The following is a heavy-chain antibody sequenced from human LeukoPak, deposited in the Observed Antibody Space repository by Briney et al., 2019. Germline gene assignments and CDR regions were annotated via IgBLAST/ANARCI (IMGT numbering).Heavy chain of an antibody. D-gene: IGHD2-2*01. Sequence: PGGSLRLSCAASGFTFSSYGMHWFRQAPGKGLEWVAFIRYDGSNKYYADSVKGRFTISRDNSKNTLYLQMNSLRAEDTAVYYCAKIGGYCSSTSCYDSPITMVRGVISGPVDYWGQGTLVTVSS. J-gene: IGHJ4*02. CDR1: GFTFSSYG. V-gene: IGHV3-30*02. CDR3: AKIGGYCSSTSCYDSPITMVRGVISGPVDY. CDR2: IRYDGSNK.